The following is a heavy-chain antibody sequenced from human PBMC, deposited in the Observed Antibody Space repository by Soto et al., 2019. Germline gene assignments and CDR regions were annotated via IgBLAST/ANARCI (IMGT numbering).Heavy chain of an antibody. D-gene: IGHD3-10*01. V-gene: IGHV1-3*01. J-gene: IGHJ4*02. CDR2: INAGSGNT. Sequence: ASVKVSCKASGYTFTSYAMHWVRQAPGQRLEWMGWINAGSGNTKYSQKFQGRVTITRDTSTSTVYMELSSLRSEDTAVYYCATYGSGSYFDYWGQGTLVTVSS. CDR3: ATYGSGSYFDY. CDR1: GYTFTSYA.